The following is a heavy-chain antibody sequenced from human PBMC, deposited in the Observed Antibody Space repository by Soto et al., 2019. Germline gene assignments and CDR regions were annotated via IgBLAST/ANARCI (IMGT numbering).Heavy chain of an antibody. CDR3: ARPSSSNWVFDY. D-gene: IGHD6-13*01. Sequence: GGSLRLSCAASGFTVDSNYMSWVRQAPGKGLEWVSLIYSGGSTYYADSVKGRFTISRDNSKNALYLQMNSLRAEDTAVYHCARPSSSNWVFDYWGQGTLVTVSS. V-gene: IGHV3-66*04. CDR2: IYSGGST. J-gene: IGHJ4*02. CDR1: GFTVDSNY.